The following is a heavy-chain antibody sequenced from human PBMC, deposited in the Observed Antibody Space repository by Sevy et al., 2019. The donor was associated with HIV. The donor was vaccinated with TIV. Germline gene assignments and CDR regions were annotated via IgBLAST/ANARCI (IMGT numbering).Heavy chain of an antibody. Sequence: ASVKVSCKASGGTFSSYAISWVRQAPGQGLEWMGGIIPIFGTANYAQKFQGRVTITADESTSTAYMEPSSLRSEDTAVYYCARVIGARYCSSTSCYGGEYYYYGMDVWGQGTTVTVSS. CDR1: GGTFSSYA. CDR3: ARVIGARYCSSTSCYGGEYYYYGMDV. J-gene: IGHJ6*02. D-gene: IGHD2-2*01. V-gene: IGHV1-69*13. CDR2: IIPIFGTA.